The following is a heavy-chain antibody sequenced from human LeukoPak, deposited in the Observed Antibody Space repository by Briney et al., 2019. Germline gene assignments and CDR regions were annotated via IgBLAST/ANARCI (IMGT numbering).Heavy chain of an antibody. CDR2: INHSGST. V-gene: IGHV4-34*01. CDR3: ARGRWLQSPFDY. J-gene: IGHJ4*02. Sequence: PSETLSLTCAVYGGSFSGYYWSWIRKPPGKGLEWIGEINHSGSTNYNPSLKSRVTTSVDTSKNQFSLKLSSVTAADTAVYYCARGRWLQSPFDYWGQGTLVTVSS. CDR1: GGSFSGYY. D-gene: IGHD5-24*01.